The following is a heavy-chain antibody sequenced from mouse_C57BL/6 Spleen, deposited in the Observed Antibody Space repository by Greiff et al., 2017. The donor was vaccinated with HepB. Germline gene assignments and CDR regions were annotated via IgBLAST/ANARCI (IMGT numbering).Heavy chain of an antibody. J-gene: IGHJ4*01. D-gene: IGHD1-1*01. Sequence: VKLMESGAELARPGASVKLSCKASGYTFTSYGISWVKQRTGQGLEWIGEIYPRSGNTYYNEKFKGKATLTADKSSSTAYMELRSLTSEDSAVYFCATRDYYYGSSYGAMDYWGQGTSVTVSS. CDR1: GYTFTSYG. V-gene: IGHV1-81*01. CDR3: ATRDYYYGSSYGAMDY. CDR2: IYPRSGNT.